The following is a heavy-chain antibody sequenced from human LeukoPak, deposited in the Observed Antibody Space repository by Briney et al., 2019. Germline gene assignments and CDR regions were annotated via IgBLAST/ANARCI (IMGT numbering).Heavy chain of an antibody. CDR2: ISAYNGNT. Sequence: ASVKVSFKASGYTFTSYGISWVRQAPGQGLEWMGCISAYNGNTNYAQKLQGRVTMTTDTYTSTAYMELRSLRSDDTAVYYCARSPIRITMTVVANFDYWGQGTLVTVSS. CDR3: ARSPIRITMTVVANFDY. J-gene: IGHJ4*02. CDR1: GYTFTSYG. V-gene: IGHV1-18*01. D-gene: IGHD3-22*01.